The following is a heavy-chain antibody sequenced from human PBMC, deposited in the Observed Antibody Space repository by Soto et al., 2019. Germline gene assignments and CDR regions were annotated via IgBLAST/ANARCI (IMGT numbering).Heavy chain of an antibody. V-gene: IGHV1-18*01. J-gene: IGHJ5*02. CDR1: GHTFTSYG. D-gene: IGHD6-19*01. Sequence: QVQLVQSGAEVKKPGASVKVSCKASGHTFTSYGISWVRQAPGQGLEWMGWISAYNGNTNYAQKLQGRVTMTTDTSTSTAYMELRSLRSDDTAVYYCGRGARVAVAGNWFDPWGQGTLVTVSS. CDR2: ISAYNGNT. CDR3: GRGARVAVAGNWFDP.